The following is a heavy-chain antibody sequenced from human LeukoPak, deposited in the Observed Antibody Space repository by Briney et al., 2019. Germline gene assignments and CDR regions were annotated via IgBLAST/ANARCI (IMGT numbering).Heavy chain of an antibody. Sequence: GGSLRLSCAASGFTFSTYAMSWVLQAPGKGLEWVSGISGSGFNTYYADSVKGRFTISRDNAKNSLYLQMNSLRAEDTAVYYCAELGITMIGGVWGKGTTVTISS. D-gene: IGHD3-10*02. CDR3: AELGITMIGGV. J-gene: IGHJ6*04. CDR2: ISGSGFNT. V-gene: IGHV3-23*01. CDR1: GFTFSTYA.